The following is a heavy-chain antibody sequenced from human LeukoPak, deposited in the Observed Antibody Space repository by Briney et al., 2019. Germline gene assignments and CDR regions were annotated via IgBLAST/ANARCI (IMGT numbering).Heavy chain of an antibody. J-gene: IGHJ4*02. CDR1: GYSFTNYW. CDR2: IYPGDSDT. D-gene: IGHD2-2*01. Sequence: GESLKISCKGSGYSFTNYWIAWVRQMPGKGLEWMGIIYPGDSDTRYSPSFQGQVTISADKSISTAYLQWSSLKASDTAMYYCARHCSSTSCYGYYFDYWGQGTLVTVSS. V-gene: IGHV5-51*01. CDR3: ARHCSSTSCYGYYFDY.